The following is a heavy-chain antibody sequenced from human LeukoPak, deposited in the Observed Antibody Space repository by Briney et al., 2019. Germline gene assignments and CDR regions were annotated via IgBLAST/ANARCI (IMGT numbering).Heavy chain of an antibody. CDR3: ARAVTSYYYYMDV. Sequence: PSETLSLTCTVSGGSISSYYWAWIRQPPEKGLEWIGSIYYTGGSYYNPSLKSRVTISVDTSKNQFSLKLSSVTAADTAVYYCARAVTSYYYYMDVWGKGTTVTVSS. J-gene: IGHJ6*03. V-gene: IGHV4-39*07. CDR2: IYYTGGS. D-gene: IGHD4-11*01. CDR1: GGSISSYY.